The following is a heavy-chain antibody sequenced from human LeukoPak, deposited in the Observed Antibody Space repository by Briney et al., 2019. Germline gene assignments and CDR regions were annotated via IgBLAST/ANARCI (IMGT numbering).Heavy chain of an antibody. CDR1: GFIFSPSG. CDR3: ARGGITIFGGIIYQDY. D-gene: IGHD3-3*01. Sequence: GGSLRLSCAPSGFIFSPSGMTWVRQAPGKGLEWVSGINWNGRSTGYADSVKGRFTISRDNAKNSLYLQMNSLRAEDTAFYYCARGGITIFGGIIYQDYWGQGTLVTVSS. CDR2: INWNGRST. J-gene: IGHJ4*02. V-gene: IGHV3-20*04.